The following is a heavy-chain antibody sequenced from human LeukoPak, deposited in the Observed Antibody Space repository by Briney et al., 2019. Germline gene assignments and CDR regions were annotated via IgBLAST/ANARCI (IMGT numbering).Heavy chain of an antibody. J-gene: IGHJ3*02. CDR1: GGSISSYY. D-gene: IGHD2-2*01. V-gene: IGHV4-59*01. Sequence: SETLSLTCTVSGGSISSYYWSWIRQPPGKGLEWIGYIYYSGSTNYNPSLKSRVTISVDTSKNQFSLKLSSVTAADTAVYYCARLVKIVVVPAANAFDIWGQGTMVTVSS. CDR2: IYYSGST. CDR3: ARLVKIVVVPAANAFDI.